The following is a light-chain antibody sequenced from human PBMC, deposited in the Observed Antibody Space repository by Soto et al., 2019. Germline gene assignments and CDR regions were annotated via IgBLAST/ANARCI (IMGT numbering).Light chain of an antibody. V-gene: IGLV2-14*01. CDR2: DVS. CDR1: SSDVGGYNY. J-gene: IGLJ1*01. CDR3: SSYTSSSTPLV. Sequence: QSVLTQPASVSGSPGQSITISCTGTSSDVGGYNYVSWYQQHPGKAPKLMIYDVSNRPSGVSNRFSGSKSGNXASLTISGLQAEDEADYYCSSYTSSSTPLVFGTGTKVTVL.